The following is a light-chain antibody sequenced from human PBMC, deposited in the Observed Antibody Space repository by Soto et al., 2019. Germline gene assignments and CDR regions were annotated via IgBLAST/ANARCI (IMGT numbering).Light chain of an antibody. CDR1: QSVSSN. CDR3: QQYNTWSPIT. V-gene: IGKV3-15*01. J-gene: IGKJ5*01. CDR2: GAS. Sequence: EIVMTQTPATLSVSPGERATLSCRASQSVSSNLAWYQQKPGQAPRLLIFGASTRATGIPARFSGSGSGTEFTLTISSLQSEDFAVYYCQQYNTWSPITFGPGTRLDIK.